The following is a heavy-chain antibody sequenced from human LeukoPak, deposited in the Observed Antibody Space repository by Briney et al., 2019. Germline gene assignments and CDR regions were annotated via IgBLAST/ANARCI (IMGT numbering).Heavy chain of an antibody. J-gene: IGHJ4*02. Sequence: GGSLRLSCAASGFTFSDHYMDWLRQAPEKGLEWVGRIRNKANRYTIEYAASVKGRFTISRDDSKNSLYLQMNSLKTDDTAVYYCARSGPYSPFDYWGQGTLVTVSS. V-gene: IGHV3-72*01. CDR1: GFTFSDHY. CDR2: IRNKANRYTI. D-gene: IGHD5-12*01. CDR3: ARSGPYSPFDY.